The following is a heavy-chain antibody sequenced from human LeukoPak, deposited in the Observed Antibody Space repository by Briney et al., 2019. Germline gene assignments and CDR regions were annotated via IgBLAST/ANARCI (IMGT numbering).Heavy chain of an antibody. D-gene: IGHD1-7*01. V-gene: IGHV3-7*03. Sequence: GGSLRLSCAASGFRFTSYWMSWVRQAPGKGLELVANIKQDGSERYYVDSVKGRFTISRDNGKNSVYLQMSSLRAEDTAVYYCAKDERNWNYNLASQTYDWGQGTLVTVSS. CDR2: IKQDGSER. J-gene: IGHJ4*02. CDR3: AKDERNWNYNLASQTYD. CDR1: GFRFTSYW.